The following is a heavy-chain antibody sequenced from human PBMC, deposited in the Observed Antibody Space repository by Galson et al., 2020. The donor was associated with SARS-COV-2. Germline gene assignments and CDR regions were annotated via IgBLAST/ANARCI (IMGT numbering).Heavy chain of an antibody. CDR3: AKVYSTGWAPFDP. CDR1: GFTFTNYG. CDR2: LSVSGGST. V-gene: IGHV3-23*01. J-gene: IGHJ5*02. Sequence: SCAASGFTFTNYGMSWVRQAPGKGLEWVSALSVSGGSTYYADSVKGRFTISRDNSKNTLYLQMNSLRAEDTALYYCAKVYSTGWAPFDPWGQGTLVTVSS. D-gene: IGHD6-19*01.